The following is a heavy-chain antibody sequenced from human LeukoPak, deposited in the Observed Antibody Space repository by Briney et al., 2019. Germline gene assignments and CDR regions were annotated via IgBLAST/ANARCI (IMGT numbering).Heavy chain of an antibody. CDR3: ARGGYYDSSGYFHGSWDYYYYYMDV. D-gene: IGHD3-22*01. J-gene: IGHJ6*03. Sequence: ASVKVSCKASGYTFTSYDINWVRQATGQGLEWMGWMNPNSGNTGYAQKFQGRVTMTRDTSISTAYMELSRLGSDDTAVYYCARGGYYDSSGYFHGSWDYYYYYMDVWGKGTTVTVSS. V-gene: IGHV1-8*02. CDR1: GYTFTSYD. CDR2: MNPNSGNT.